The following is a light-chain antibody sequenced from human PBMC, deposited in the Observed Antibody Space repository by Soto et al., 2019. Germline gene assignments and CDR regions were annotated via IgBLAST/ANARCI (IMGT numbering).Light chain of an antibody. J-gene: IGLJ2*01. CDR3: AALDDSLYGPV. CDR1: SSNIGSHT. V-gene: IGLV1-44*01. CDR2: SNN. Sequence: QSVLTQPPSASGTPGQRVTISCSGGSSNIGSHTVNWYQHLPGTAPKLLIYSNNQRPSGVPDRFSGSMSGTSASLAISGFQSEDEADYYCAALDDSLYGPVFGGGTKLTVL.